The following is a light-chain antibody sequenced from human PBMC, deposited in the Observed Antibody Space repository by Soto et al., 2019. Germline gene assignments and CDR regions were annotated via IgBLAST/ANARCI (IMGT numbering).Light chain of an antibody. CDR1: QSVSSSF. V-gene: IGKV3-20*01. J-gene: IGKJ4*01. CDR3: QLYGSSPLT. CDR2: GAS. Sequence: EIVLTQSPGTLSLTPAERATLSCRASQSVSSSFLAWYQQKPGQAPRLLIYGASSRATGIPDRFSGSGSGTDFTLTISRLEPEDVAVYYCQLYGSSPLTFGGGTKVEIK.